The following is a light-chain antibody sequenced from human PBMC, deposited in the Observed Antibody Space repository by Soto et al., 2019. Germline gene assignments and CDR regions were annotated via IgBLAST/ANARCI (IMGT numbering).Light chain of an antibody. CDR1: QTVSGSY. V-gene: IGKV3-20*01. CDR2: GAS. CDR3: QHYNSYSEA. J-gene: IGKJ1*01. Sequence: EIVLTQSPGTLSLSPGERATLSCRASQTVSGSYVAWYQQKPGQTPRLLIYGASSRATGIPDRFSGSGSGTDFTLTISSLQPDDFATYYCQHYNSYSEAFGQGTKVDIK.